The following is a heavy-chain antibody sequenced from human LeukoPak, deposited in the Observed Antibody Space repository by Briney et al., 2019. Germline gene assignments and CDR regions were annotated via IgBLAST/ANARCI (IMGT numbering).Heavy chain of an antibody. Sequence: SQTLSLNCTVSGDSISIGSYYWRWLRQPAGKGLEWIGHMNTTGSTKYNPSLKSRATISVDTSNNQFSLKVSSVTAADTAVYYCARDWDYWGQGTLVTVSS. J-gene: IGHJ4*02. CDR2: MNTTGST. V-gene: IGHV4-61*09. CDR3: ARDWDY. CDR1: GDSISIGSYY.